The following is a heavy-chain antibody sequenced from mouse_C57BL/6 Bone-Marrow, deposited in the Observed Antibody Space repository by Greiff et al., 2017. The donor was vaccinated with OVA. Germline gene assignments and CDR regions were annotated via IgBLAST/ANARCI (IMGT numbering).Heavy chain of an antibody. D-gene: IGHD2-3*01. V-gene: IGHV2-2*01. Sequence: VQLQQSGPGLVQPSQSLSITCTVSGFSLTSYGVHWVRPSPGKGLEWLGVIWSGGSTDYNAAFISRLSISKDNSKSQVFFKMNSLQADDTARYYCARLDGYSGGDYWGQGTSVTVSS. CDR1: GFSLTSYG. J-gene: IGHJ4*01. CDR3: ARLDGYSGGDY. CDR2: IWSGGST.